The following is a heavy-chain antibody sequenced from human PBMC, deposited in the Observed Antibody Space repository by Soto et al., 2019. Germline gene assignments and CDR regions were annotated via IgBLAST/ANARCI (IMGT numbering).Heavy chain of an antibody. J-gene: IGHJ6*02. Sequence: SETLSLTCTVSGGSISSGGYYWSWIRQHPGKGLEWIGYIYYSGSTYYNPSLKSRVTISVDTSKNQFSLKLSSVTAADTAVYYCARDALSSSWYSDGMDVWGQGTTVTVSS. CDR2: IYYSGST. D-gene: IGHD6-13*01. CDR3: ARDALSSSWYSDGMDV. CDR1: GGSISSGGYY. V-gene: IGHV4-31*03.